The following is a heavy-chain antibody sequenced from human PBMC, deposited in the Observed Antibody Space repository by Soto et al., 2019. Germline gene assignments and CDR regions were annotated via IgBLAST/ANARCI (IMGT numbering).Heavy chain of an antibody. V-gene: IGHV2-70*04. CDR2: IDWDDDK. CDR1: GFSLSTSGMR. Sequence: GPTLVNPTQTLTLTCTFSGFSLSTSGMRVSWIRQTPGKALEWLARIDWDDDKYYRTSLKSRLTISKDTSKNQVVLTMTKMDTVDAATYYCAKTGTDGSWFDPWGQGTLVT. D-gene: IGHD1-1*01. CDR3: AKTGTDGSWFDP. J-gene: IGHJ5*02.